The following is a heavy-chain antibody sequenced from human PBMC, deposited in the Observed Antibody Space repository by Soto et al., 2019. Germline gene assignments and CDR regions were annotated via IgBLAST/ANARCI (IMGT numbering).Heavy chain of an antibody. J-gene: IGHJ6*02. Sequence: ASVKVSCKASGYTFTNYGISWVRQAPGQGLEWMGWISAYNGNTTYAQKLQGRVTMTTDTSTSTAYMDLKSLRSDDTAVYYCARATSAGNGRRVDVWGQGTTVTVSS. CDR2: ISAYNGNT. CDR3: ARATSAGNGRRVDV. CDR1: GYTFTNYG. D-gene: IGHD6-13*01. V-gene: IGHV1-18*01.